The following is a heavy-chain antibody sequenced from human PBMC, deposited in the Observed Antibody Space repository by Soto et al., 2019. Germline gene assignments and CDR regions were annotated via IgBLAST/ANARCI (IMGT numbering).Heavy chain of an antibody. CDR1: SGSISSGNW. V-gene: IGHV4-4*02. CDR2: IYYTGAT. D-gene: IGHD6-25*01. Sequence: QVQLQESGPGLVESSGTLSLTCEVSSGSISSGNWWSWVRQPPGKGLEWIGEIYYTGATNYNPSLTSRGTMTIDKSKDKCSLNLRSATAADTAVYYCARVFSSGSGWMYYFDFWGQGILVSVSS. CDR3: ARVFSSGSGWMYYFDF. J-gene: IGHJ4*02.